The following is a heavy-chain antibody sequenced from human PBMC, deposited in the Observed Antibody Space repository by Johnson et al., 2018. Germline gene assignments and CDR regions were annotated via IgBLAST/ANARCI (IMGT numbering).Heavy chain of an antibody. CDR2: MYYDGSNK. CDR3: AKEGGYSYGLDAFDI. CDR1: GFTLSTYG. J-gene: IGHJ3*02. V-gene: IGHV3-33*06. D-gene: IGHD5-18*01. Sequence: QVQLVQSGGGVVQPGRSLRLSCAASGFTLSTYGMHWVRQAPGKGLEWVAVMYYDGSNKYYADSVKGRFTIPRDNSKNTLYLQMNSLIGEDTAVYYRAKEGGYSYGLDAFDIWGQGTMVTVSS.